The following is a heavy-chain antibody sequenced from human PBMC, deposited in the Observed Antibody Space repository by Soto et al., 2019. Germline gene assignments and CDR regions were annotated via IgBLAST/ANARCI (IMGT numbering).Heavy chain of an antibody. CDR3: AHTKYGLLTGYNWFGP. D-gene: IGHD3-9*01. J-gene: IGHJ5*02. Sequence: QITLKESGPTLVKPTETLTLTCTFSGFSLSTDAVGVGWIRQPPGKALEWLGLIYWNDDKPYSPSLHSKLTITKDTTKNQVVLTMTNMDPVDTATYYCAHTKYGLLTGYNWFGPWGQGTLVTVSS. CDR1: GFSLSTDAVG. V-gene: IGHV2-5*01. CDR2: IYWNDDK.